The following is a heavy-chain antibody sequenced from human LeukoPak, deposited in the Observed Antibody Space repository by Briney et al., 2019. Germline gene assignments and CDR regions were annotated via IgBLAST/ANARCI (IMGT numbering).Heavy chain of an antibody. D-gene: IGHD2-15*01. V-gene: IGHV3-33*01. J-gene: IGHJ6*04. CDR3: ARALGGDYGMDV. CDR1: GFTFSTYA. Sequence: PGGSLRLSCAASGFTFSTYAMHWVRQAPGKGLEWVAVIWYDGSNQYYADSVKGRFTIPRDNSKSTLYLQMNSLRAEDTAVYCCARALGGDYGMDVWGKGTTVTVSS. CDR2: IWYDGSNQ.